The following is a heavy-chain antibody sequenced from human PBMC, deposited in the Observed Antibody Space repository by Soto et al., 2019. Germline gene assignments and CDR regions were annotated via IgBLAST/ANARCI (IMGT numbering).Heavy chain of an antibody. J-gene: IGHJ6*02. CDR2: FDPEDGET. Sequence: ASVKVSCKVSGYTLTELSMHWVRQAPGKGLEWMGGFDPEDGETIYAQKFQGRVTMTEDTSTDTAYMELSSLRSEDTAVYYCATSCSEWLLSYPYGMDFWGQGTTVTVSS. CDR3: ATSCSEWLLSYPYGMDF. CDR1: GYTLTELS. V-gene: IGHV1-24*01. D-gene: IGHD3-3*02.